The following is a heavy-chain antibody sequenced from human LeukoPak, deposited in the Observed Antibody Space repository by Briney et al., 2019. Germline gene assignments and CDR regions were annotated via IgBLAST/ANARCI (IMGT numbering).Heavy chain of an antibody. CDR3: ARRLTQYDCFDP. V-gene: IGHV6-1*01. CDR2: TYYRSTWYN. CDR1: GDSVSSNSVT. D-gene: IGHD2-2*01. J-gene: IGHJ5*02. Sequence: SQTLSITCAISGDSVSSNSVTWNWIRQSPSRGLEWLGRTYYRSTWYNDYAVSVRGRITVNPDTSKNQFSLHLNSVTPEDTAVYYCARRLTQYDCFDPWGQGILVTVSS.